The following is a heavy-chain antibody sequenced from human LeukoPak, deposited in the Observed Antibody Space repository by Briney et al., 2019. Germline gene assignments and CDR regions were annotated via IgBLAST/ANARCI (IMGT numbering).Heavy chain of an antibody. J-gene: IGHJ4*02. D-gene: IGHD7-27*01. CDR1: GFTFSSYA. CDR3: AKPPVGTYYFDY. Sequence: GGSLRLSCAASGFTFSSYAMSWVRQAQEKGLERVSAISNSGGSTYYADSVKGRFTISRDNSKNTLYLQMNSLRAEDTAVYYCAKPPVGTYYFDYWGQGTLVTVSS. V-gene: IGHV3-23*01. CDR2: ISNSGGST.